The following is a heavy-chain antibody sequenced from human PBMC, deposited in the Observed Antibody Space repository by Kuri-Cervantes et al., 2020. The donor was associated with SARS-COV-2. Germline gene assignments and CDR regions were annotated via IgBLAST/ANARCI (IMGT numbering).Heavy chain of an antibody. V-gene: IGHV3-20*04. CDR2: INWNGGST. CDR1: GFTFDDYG. J-gene: IGHJ4*02. D-gene: IGHD1-26*01. CDR3: ARGPGSYHIWYYFDY. Sequence: LSLTCAASGFTFDDYGMSWVRQAPGKGLEWVSGINWNGGSTGYADSVKGRFTISRDNAKNSLYLQMNSLRAEDTALYYCARGPGSYHIWYYFDYWGQGTLVTVSS.